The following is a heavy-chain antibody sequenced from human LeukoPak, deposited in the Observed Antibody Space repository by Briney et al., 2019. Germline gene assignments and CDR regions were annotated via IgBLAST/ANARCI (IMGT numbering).Heavy chain of an antibody. CDR3: ARGFAPFGERDVGWFDP. CDR1: GSSITSSNW. CDR2: IYYSGNT. V-gene: IGHV4-28*06. Sequence: SDTLPLTCAVSGSSITSSNWWGWIRQPPGKGLEWIGSIYYSGNTDYNPALKSRVTMSVDTSKNQFSLKLTSVTALDTAVYYCARGFAPFGERDVGWFDPWGQGALVTVSS. D-gene: IGHD3-10*01. J-gene: IGHJ5*02.